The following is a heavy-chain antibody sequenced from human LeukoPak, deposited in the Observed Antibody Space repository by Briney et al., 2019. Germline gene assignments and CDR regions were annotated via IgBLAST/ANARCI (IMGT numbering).Heavy chain of an antibody. J-gene: IGHJ4*02. CDR3: ASETAAGPYYFDY. D-gene: IGHD6-13*01. CDR2: ISSSSSYI. CDR1: GFTFSSYS. V-gene: IGHV3-21*01. Sequence: GGSLRLSCAASGFTFSSYSMNWVRQAPGKGLEWVSSISSSSSYIYYADSVKGRFTISRDNAKNSLYLQMNSLRAEDTAVYYCASETAAGPYYFDYWGQGTLVTVSS.